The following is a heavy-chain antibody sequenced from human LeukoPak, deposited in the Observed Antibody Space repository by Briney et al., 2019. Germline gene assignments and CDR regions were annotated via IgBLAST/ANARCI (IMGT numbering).Heavy chain of an antibody. CDR3: ASDYYYDSSGSHDY. CDR2: IRYDGSNK. V-gene: IGHV3-30*02. J-gene: IGHJ4*02. Sequence: GGSLRLSCAASGFTFSSYGMHWVRQAPGKGLEWVAFIRYDGSNKYYADSVKGRFTISRDNSKNTLYLQMNSLRAEDTAVYYCASDYYYDSSGSHDYWGQGTLVTVSS. CDR1: GFTFSSYG. D-gene: IGHD3-22*01.